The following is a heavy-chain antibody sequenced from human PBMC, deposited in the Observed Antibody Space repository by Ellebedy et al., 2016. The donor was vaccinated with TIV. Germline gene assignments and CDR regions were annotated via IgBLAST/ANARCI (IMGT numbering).Heavy chain of an antibody. V-gene: IGHV3-7*04. D-gene: IGHD1-26*01. CDR3: ATGEY. J-gene: IGHJ4*02. Sequence: GESLKISCAASGFSFGSYWMNWVRQAPGKGLEWVASIKEDGSVRNYVDSVKGRFTISRDNARNSVSLQMDSLRVEDTAVYYCATGEYWGQGTLVTVSS. CDR1: GFSFGSYW. CDR2: IKEDGSVR.